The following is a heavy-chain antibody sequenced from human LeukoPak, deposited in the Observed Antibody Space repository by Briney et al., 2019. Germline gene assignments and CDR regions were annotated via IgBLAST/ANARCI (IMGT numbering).Heavy chain of an antibody. CDR3: AGRSARYFDS. J-gene: IGHJ4*02. CDR1: GDSIDSYY. Sequence: PSETLSLTCTVSGDSIDSYYWSWIRQPPGEGLQWIGYVFYSGPTNYDASLRSRVAISVDRSKNQFSLKLTSVSAADTAVYYCAGRSARYFDSWGQGTLVTVSS. D-gene: IGHD1-26*01. CDR2: VFYSGPT. V-gene: IGHV4-59*01.